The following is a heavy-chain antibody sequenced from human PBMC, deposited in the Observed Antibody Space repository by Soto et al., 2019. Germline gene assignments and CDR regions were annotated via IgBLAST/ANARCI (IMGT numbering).Heavy chain of an antibody. V-gene: IGHV3-30*18. Sequence: QVQLVESGGGVVQPGRSLRLSCAASGFTFSSYGMHWVRQAPGKGLEWGAVISYDGSNKYYADSVKGRFTISRDNSKNTLYLQMNSLRAEDTAVYYCAKDLPHYDSSGYAYYYYGMDVWGQGTTVTVSS. D-gene: IGHD3-22*01. CDR3: AKDLPHYDSSGYAYYYYGMDV. J-gene: IGHJ6*02. CDR1: GFTFSSYG. CDR2: ISYDGSNK.